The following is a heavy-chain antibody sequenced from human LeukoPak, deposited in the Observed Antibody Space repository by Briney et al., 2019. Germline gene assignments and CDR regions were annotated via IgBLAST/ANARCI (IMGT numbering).Heavy chain of an antibody. D-gene: IGHD3-16*02. V-gene: IGHV3-9*01. Sequence: GRSLRLSCAASGFTFDDYAMHWVRHAPGKGLEWVSGISWNSGYIGYEDSVKGRFTISRDNAKNSLYLQMNSLRAEDTALYYCAKDWSRLRLGELSSPFDYWGQGTLVTVSS. CDR1: GFTFDDYA. CDR3: AKDWSRLRLGELSSPFDY. J-gene: IGHJ4*02. CDR2: ISWNSGYI.